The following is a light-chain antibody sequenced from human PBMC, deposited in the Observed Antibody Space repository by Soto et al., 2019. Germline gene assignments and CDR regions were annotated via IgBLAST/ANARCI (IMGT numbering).Light chain of an antibody. V-gene: IGKV1-12*01. Sequence: DIQMTQSPSSVSASVGDRVTITCRASQDIGDWLAWYQQKPGKAPRLLIYSASTLQSGVPSRFSGSGSGTDFTLTISSLQAEDLATYFCQQADVVPPWTSGQGTKVEI. J-gene: IGKJ1*01. CDR3: QQADVVPPWT. CDR2: SAS. CDR1: QDIGDW.